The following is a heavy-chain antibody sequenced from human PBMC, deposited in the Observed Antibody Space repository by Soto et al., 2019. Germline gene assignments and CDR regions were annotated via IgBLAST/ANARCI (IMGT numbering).Heavy chain of an antibody. CDR1: GYTFTSYD. Sequence: QVQLVPSGAEVKKPGASVKVSCKASGYTFTSYDINWVRQATGQGLEWMGWMNPNSGNTGYAQKFKGRVTMTRNTSISTAYMALSSLRSEDTAVYYCARRTVATRRRGRNDAFDIWGQGTIVTVSS. D-gene: IGHD5-12*01. V-gene: IGHV1-8*01. J-gene: IGHJ3*02. CDR2: MNPNSGNT. CDR3: ARRTVATRRRGRNDAFDI.